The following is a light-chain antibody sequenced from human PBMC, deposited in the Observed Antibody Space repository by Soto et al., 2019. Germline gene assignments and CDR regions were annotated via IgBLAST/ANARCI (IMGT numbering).Light chain of an antibody. Sequence: TQSPGTLSLSPGERATLSCRASETLGRNYLAWYQQKPGQAPRLLIYGASTRATGIPARFSGSGSGTEFTLTISGLQSEDFAIYYCQQYNNWPPITFGQGTRLEIK. CDR1: ETLGRN. CDR2: GAS. CDR3: QQYNNWPPIT. V-gene: IGKV3-15*01. J-gene: IGKJ5*01.